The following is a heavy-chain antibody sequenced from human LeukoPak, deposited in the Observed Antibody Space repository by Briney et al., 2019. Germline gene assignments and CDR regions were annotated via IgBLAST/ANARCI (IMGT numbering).Heavy chain of an antibody. CDR3: ATFDSTGHSFEY. CDR2: VYYSGIT. Sequence: SETLSLTCTISGGSISSYYWSWIRQPPGKGLEWIGYVYYSGITNYNPSLKSRVTMSVDTSSNHFSLKLTSVTAADTAVYYSATFDSTGHSFEYWGQGTLVTVSS. CDR1: GGSISSYY. D-gene: IGHD2-2*01. V-gene: IGHV4-59*01. J-gene: IGHJ4*02.